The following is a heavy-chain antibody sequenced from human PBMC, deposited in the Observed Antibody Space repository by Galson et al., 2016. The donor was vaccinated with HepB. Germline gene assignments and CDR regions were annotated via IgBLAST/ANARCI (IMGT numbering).Heavy chain of an antibody. CDR3: ARFSTVTMMSYFDY. Sequence: SVKVSCKASGDTFSTYAFSWVRQAPGQGLEWIGGITPVFGSANYAQNFQGRVTITADESTSTVYMELSSLKYDDTAEYYCARFSTVTMMSYFDYWGQGTRVTVSS. J-gene: IGHJ4*02. CDR2: ITPVFGSA. D-gene: IGHD4-17*01. CDR1: GDTFSTYA. V-gene: IGHV1-69*13.